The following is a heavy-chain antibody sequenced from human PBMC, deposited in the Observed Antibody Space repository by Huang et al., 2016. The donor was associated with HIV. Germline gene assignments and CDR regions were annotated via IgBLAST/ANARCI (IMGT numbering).Heavy chain of an antibody. CDR2: IRSGGTYI. Sequence: EVQLLESGGGLVRPGGSLRVSCEASGFTLSSYSMNWVRQAPGKGLEGVSSIRSGGTYIYYADSLKGRFTISRDNSNNSLYLQMNSLRADDTAVYYCARHLDYGDPFWYFDLWGRGTLGTV. CDR1: GFTLSSYS. D-gene: IGHD4-17*01. J-gene: IGHJ2*01. CDR3: ARHLDYGDPFWYFDL. V-gene: IGHV3-21*06.